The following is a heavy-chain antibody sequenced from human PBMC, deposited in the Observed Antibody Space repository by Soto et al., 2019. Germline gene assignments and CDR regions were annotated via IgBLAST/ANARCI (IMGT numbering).Heavy chain of an antibody. V-gene: IGHV4-34*01. CDR1: GGSFSGYY. Sequence: SETLSLTCAVYGGSFSGYYWSWIRQPPGKGLEWIGEINHSGSTNYNPSLKSRVTISVGTSKNQFSLKLSSVTAADTAVYYCARGALRIVGLVIGTNYFEYWGQGTRVTVSS. J-gene: IGHJ4*02. CDR2: INHSGST. CDR3: ARGALRIVGLVIGTNYFEY. D-gene: IGHD3-3*01.